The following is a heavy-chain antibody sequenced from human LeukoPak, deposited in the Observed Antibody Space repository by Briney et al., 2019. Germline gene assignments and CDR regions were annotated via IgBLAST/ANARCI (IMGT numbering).Heavy chain of an antibody. CDR2: IHTSGST. D-gene: IGHD6-13*01. CDR3: ARETTGYSSRSYYYYYMDV. V-gene: IGHV4-61*02. J-gene: IGHJ6*03. Sequence: SETLSLTCTVSGGSISSGSYYWSWIRQPAGKGLEWIGRIHTSGSTNYNPSLKSRVTISVDTSKNQFSLKLSSVTAADTAMYYCARETTGYSSRSYYYYYMDVWGKGTTVTISS. CDR1: GGSISSGSYY.